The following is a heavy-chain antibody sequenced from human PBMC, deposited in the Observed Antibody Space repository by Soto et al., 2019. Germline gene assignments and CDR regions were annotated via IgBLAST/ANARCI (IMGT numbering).Heavy chain of an antibody. V-gene: IGHV4-59*08. Sequence: SETLSLTCTASGGSISNYYWRWIRQSPGKGLEWIGSIYYSGSANYNPSLKSRVTISVDTSKNQFSLELSSVTAADTAVYYCATQEVGGSYVYTFDPWGQGTLVTVSS. D-gene: IGHD1-26*01. CDR1: GGSISNYY. CDR2: IYYSGSA. J-gene: IGHJ5*02. CDR3: ATQEVGGSYVYTFDP.